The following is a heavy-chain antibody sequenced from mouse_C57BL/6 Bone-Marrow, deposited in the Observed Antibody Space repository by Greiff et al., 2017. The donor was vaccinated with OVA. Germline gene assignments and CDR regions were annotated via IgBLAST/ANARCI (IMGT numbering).Heavy chain of an antibody. J-gene: IGHJ4*01. CDR1: GYTFTSYW. CDR3: ASAGSSYGAMDY. D-gene: IGHD1-1*01. V-gene: IGHV1-64*01. Sequence: QVQLQQPGAELVKPGASVKLSCKASGYTFTSYWMHWVKQRPGQGLEWIGMIHPNSGSTNYNEKFKSKATLTVDKSSSTAYMQLSSLTSEDSAVYYCASAGSSYGAMDYWGQGTSVTVSS. CDR2: IHPNSGST.